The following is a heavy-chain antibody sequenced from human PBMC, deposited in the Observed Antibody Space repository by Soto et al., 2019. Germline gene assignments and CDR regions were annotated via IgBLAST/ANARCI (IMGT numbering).Heavy chain of an antibody. J-gene: IGHJ4*02. V-gene: IGHV4-31*03. CDR3: ARDYYDSSGYYLDY. Sequence: SVAKGCRSRGGSYRNMIRQHPGKGLEWIGYIYYSGSTYYNPSLKSRVTISVDTSKNQFSLKLSSVTAADTAVYYCARDYYDSSGYYLDYWGQGTLVTVSS. CDR1: KGCRSRGGSY. CDR2: IYYSGST. D-gene: IGHD3-22*01.